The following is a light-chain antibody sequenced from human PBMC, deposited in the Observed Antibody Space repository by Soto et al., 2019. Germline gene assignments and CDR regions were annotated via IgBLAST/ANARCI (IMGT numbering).Light chain of an antibody. CDR3: QQCRNWPLT. J-gene: IGKJ4*02. V-gene: IGKV3-15*01. CDR2: DAS. Sequence: EIVMTQSPATLSVSPGEGATLSCKASQNVYNNLAWYQQRPGQPPRLLIYDASTRATGISARFSGSGYGTDFTLTISSLQSEDFAVYFCQQCRNWPLTFGGGTKVDNK. CDR1: QNVYNN.